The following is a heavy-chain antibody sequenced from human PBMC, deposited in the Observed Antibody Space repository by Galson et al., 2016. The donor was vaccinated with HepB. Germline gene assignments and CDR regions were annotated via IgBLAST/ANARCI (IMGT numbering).Heavy chain of an antibody. Sequence: CAASGFTFSTYAMHWVRQAPGKGLEWVSVISYDGSTKSFADSVKGRFTISRDNSKNTLYLQMNSLRPEDTAIYYCTRGRIQLWDYYFDYWGQGTLVTVSS. D-gene: IGHD5-18*01. CDR2: ISYDGSTK. J-gene: IGHJ4*02. V-gene: IGHV3-30-3*01. CDR3: TRGRIQLWDYYFDY. CDR1: GFTFSTYA.